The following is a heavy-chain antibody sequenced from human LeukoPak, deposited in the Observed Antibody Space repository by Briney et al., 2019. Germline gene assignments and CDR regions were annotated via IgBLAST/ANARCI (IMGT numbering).Heavy chain of an antibody. Sequence: GASVKVSCKASGYTFTGYYMQWVRQAPGQGLEWMGWINPNSGGTNYAQKFQGRVTMTRDTSINTAYMELSRLRSDDTAVYYCARDPAPPSYGLVSWFDPWGQGTLVTVSS. CDR3: ARDPAPPSYGLVSWFDP. V-gene: IGHV1-2*02. CDR2: INPNSGGT. CDR1: GYTFTGYY. J-gene: IGHJ5*02. D-gene: IGHD5-18*01.